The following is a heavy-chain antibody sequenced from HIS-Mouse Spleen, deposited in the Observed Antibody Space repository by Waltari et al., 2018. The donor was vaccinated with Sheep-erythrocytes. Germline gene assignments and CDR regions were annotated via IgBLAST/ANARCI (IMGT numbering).Heavy chain of an antibody. Sequence: QVQLVESGGGVVQPGRSLILSCAASGFTFRSYGMHWVRQAPGKGVEWVAVISYNGNNKYYADSVKDRFTIARDNSKNTLYLQMNSLRAEETAVYYCAKVHLRSSWYYFDYWGQGTLVTVSS. J-gene: IGHJ4*02. CDR2: ISYNGNNK. D-gene: IGHD6-13*01. V-gene: IGHV3-30*18. CDR3: AKVHLRSSWYYFDY. CDR1: GFTFRSYG.